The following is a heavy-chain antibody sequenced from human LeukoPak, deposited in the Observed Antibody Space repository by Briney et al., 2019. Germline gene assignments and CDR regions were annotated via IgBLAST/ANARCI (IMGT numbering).Heavy chain of an antibody. J-gene: IGHJ3*02. Sequence: SGTLSLTCAVPGGSISSSNWWSWVRQPPGKGLEWIGEIYHSGSTNYNPSLKSRVTISVDKSKNQFSLKLSSVTAADTAVYYCARGTNVDIVATIGAFDIWGQGTMVTVSS. CDR2: IYHSGST. D-gene: IGHD5-12*01. V-gene: IGHV4-4*02. CDR3: ARGTNVDIVATIGAFDI. CDR1: GGSISSSNW.